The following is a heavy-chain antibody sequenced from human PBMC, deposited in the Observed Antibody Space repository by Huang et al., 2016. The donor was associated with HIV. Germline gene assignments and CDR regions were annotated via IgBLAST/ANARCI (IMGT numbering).Heavy chain of an antibody. J-gene: IGHJ5*02. CDR1: GGSMRRQY. D-gene: IGHD3-16*01. CDR3: AQEKSFGNWANNWFDP. V-gene: IGHV4-59*08. CDR2: VFNTGST. Sequence: QVQLQESGPGLVKPSETLSLTCSVSGGSMRRQYWTWIRQRPGNGLQWIGTVFNTGSTNYNPSFQTRVTSSLDTSRSQFSLTLKSVTPADTAVYYCAQEKSFGNWANNWFDPWGQGTLVAVSS.